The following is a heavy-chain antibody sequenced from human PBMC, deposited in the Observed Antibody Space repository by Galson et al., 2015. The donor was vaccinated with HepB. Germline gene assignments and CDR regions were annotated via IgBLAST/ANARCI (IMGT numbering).Heavy chain of an antibody. Sequence: SLRLSCAASGFTFSNYGMHWVRQAPGKGLEWVALIWHDGTNKYYADSVRGRFTISRDNSKNTLSLQMNSLRVEDTAVYYCAKGLDYWSGYYDKWGQGTLVTVSS. D-gene: IGHD3-3*01. CDR1: GFTFSNYG. V-gene: IGHV3-33*06. CDR3: AKGLDYWSGYYDK. CDR2: IWHDGTNK. J-gene: IGHJ4*02.